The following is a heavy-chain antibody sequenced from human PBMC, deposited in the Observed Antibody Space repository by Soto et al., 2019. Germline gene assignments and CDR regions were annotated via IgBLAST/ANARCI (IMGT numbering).Heavy chain of an antibody. V-gene: IGHV3-30*18. Sequence: QVQLVESGGGVVQPGRSLRLSCAASGFTFSSYGMHWVRQAPGKGLEWVAVISYDGSNKYYADSVKGRFTISRDNSKKTLYLQMNSLRAEDTAVYYCAKDPGEKRGTIFGVVPGDYWGQGTLVTVSS. CDR3: AKDPGEKRGTIFGVVPGDY. CDR1: GFTFSSYG. J-gene: IGHJ4*02. D-gene: IGHD3-3*01. CDR2: ISYDGSNK.